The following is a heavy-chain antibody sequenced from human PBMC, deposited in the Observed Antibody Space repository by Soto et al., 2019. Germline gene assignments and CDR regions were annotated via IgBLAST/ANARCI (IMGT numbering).Heavy chain of an antibody. D-gene: IGHD3-22*01. CDR1: GGSISSGNYY. CDR3: ALTNYARSGTAVDV. V-gene: IGHV4-30-4*01. J-gene: IGHJ6*02. CDR2: ISYSGSA. Sequence: SETLSLTCTVSGGSISSGNYYWSWIRQPPGKGLEWIGFISYSGSAYYNPSLKSRVTISVDTSKNQFSLKLSSVTAADTAVYSCALTNYARSGTAVDVWGQGTTVTVS.